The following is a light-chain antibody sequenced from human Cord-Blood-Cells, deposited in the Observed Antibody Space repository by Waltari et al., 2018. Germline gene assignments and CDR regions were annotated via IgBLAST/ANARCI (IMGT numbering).Light chain of an antibody. CDR3: SSYTSSSTWV. Sequence: QSALTQPASVSGSPGQSITITCTGTSSYVGGYNYFSLYQQTPGNAPKLIIYDVSNRPSVVSNRSSGPKSGNTASLTISGLQAEDEADYYCSSYTSSSTWVFGGGTKLTVL. CDR2: DVS. CDR1: SSYVGGYNY. V-gene: IGLV2-14*03. J-gene: IGLJ3*02.